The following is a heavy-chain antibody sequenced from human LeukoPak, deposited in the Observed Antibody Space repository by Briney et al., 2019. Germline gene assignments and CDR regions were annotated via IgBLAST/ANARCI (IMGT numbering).Heavy chain of an antibody. D-gene: IGHD2-15*01. J-gene: IGHJ4*02. CDR2: ISSSSYI. CDR3: ARDNAVVAAFDY. V-gene: IGHV3-21*01. Sequence: GGSLRLSCAASGFTFSSYSMNWVRQAPGKGLEWVSSISSSSYIYYADSVKGRFTISRDNAKNSLYLQMNSLRAEDTAVYYCARDNAVVAAFDYWGQGTLVTVSS. CDR1: GFTFSSYS.